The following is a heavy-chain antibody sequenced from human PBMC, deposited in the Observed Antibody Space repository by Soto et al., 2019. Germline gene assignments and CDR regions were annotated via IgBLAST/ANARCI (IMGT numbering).Heavy chain of an antibody. J-gene: IGHJ6*02. CDR2: IHPNTGGT. V-gene: IGHV1-2*02. CDR3: ASDFRTRGWFRQAGNFAMDV. Sequence: QVQLVQSGAEVRKPGASVKVSCKASGYPYTNSYMHWVRQAPGQGLEWMGWIHPNTGGTNYAQKFQSRVTMTRETSVSTVYMELNRLTSDDTAIYFCASDFRTRGWFRQAGNFAMDVWGQGTTVTVS. CDR1: GYPYTNSY. D-gene: IGHD6-19*01.